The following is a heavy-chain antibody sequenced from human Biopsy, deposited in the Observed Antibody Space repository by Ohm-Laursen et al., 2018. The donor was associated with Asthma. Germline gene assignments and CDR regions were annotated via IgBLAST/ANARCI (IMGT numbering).Heavy chain of an antibody. CDR2: IYSSGDT. Sequence: SQTLSLTCTVSGGSISSDDYYWSWIRQAPGKGLEWIAYIYSSGDTYYSPSLKSRVSISLDTSKNQFSLRLTSVTAADTAVYYCARDRPMISETWGQGTLVTVSS. J-gene: IGHJ5*02. D-gene: IGHD3-22*01. CDR1: GGSISSDDYY. CDR3: ARDRPMISET. V-gene: IGHV4-30-4*01.